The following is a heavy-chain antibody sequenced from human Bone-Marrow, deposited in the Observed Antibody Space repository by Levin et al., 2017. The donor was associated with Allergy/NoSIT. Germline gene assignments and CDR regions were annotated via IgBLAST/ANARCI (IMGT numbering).Heavy chain of an antibody. CDR1: GGTFSSYG. V-gene: IGHV1-69*10. Sequence: SVKVSCKASGGTFSSYGFSWVRQAPGQGLEWMGGIVPIFGVANSAQKFRGRVTMTRDTSISTVYIELRNLRSDDTAVYYCARDRGENWFDPWGQGTLVTVSS. CDR2: IVPIFGVA. CDR3: ARDRGENWFDP. D-gene: IGHD3-10*01. J-gene: IGHJ5*02.